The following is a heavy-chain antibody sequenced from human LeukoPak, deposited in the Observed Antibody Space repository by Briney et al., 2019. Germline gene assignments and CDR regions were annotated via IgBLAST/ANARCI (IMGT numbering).Heavy chain of an antibody. D-gene: IGHD3-22*01. J-gene: IGHJ4*02. CDR1: GYTFTGYY. Sequence: ASVKVSCTASGYTFTGYYMHWVRQAPGQGLEWMGWINPNSGGTNYAQKFQGRVTMTRDTSISTAYMELSRLRSDDTAVYYCARGPPPQYYYDSSGLDYWGQGTLVTVSS. CDR2: INPNSGGT. CDR3: ARGPPPQYYYDSSGLDY. V-gene: IGHV1-2*02.